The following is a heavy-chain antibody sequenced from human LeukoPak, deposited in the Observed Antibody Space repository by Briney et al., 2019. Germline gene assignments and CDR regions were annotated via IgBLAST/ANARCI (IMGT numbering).Heavy chain of an antibody. CDR3: ARDNSVGDIAWWFDP. D-gene: IGHD3-16*02. CDR1: GYSFTSHY. V-gene: IGHV1-46*01. CDR2: INPSGSST. J-gene: IGHJ5*02. Sequence: ASVKVSCEASGYSFTSHYMHWVRQAPGQGLEWMGLINPSGSSTLYAQKFQGRVTMTRDMSTTTDYMELSSLRSEDTAVYYCARDNSVGDIAWWFDPWGQGTLVTVSS.